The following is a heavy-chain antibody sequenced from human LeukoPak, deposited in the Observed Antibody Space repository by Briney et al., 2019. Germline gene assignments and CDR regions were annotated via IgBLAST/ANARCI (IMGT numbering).Heavy chain of an antibody. CDR2: MSGSGGST. Sequence: GGSLRLSCGASGFTFSRYAMSWVRPAPGKGLEWVSGMSGSGGSTYYADSVKGRFTISRDNSRNTLYLQMNSLRAEDTAVYYCAKAMAERAYSYADPLAYWGQGTLVTVPS. V-gene: IGHV3-23*01. CDR3: AKAMAERAYSYADPLAY. J-gene: IGHJ4*02. CDR1: GFTFSRYA. D-gene: IGHD5-18*01.